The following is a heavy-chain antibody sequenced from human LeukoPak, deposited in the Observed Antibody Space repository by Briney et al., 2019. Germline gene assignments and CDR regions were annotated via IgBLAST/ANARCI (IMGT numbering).Heavy chain of an antibody. CDR3: ARQGCGAVAGNDY. D-gene: IGHD6-19*01. CDR2: IYYSGST. J-gene: IGHJ4*02. CDR1: GVSISSYY. V-gene: IGHV4-59*08. Sequence: SGTLSLTCTVSGVSISSYYWSWIRQPPGKGLEWIGYIYYSGSTNYNTSLKSRVTISVDTSKDQFSLKLSSVTAADTAVYYCARQGCGAVAGNDYWGQGTLVTVSS.